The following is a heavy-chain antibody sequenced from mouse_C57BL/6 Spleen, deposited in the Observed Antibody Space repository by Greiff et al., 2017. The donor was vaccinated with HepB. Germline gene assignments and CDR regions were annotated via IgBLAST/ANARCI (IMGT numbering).Heavy chain of an antibody. CDR2: ISSGGDYI. CDR3: TRDRITTVVGHFDY. Sequence: EVKVVESGEGLVKPGGSLKLSCAASGFTFSSYAMSWVRQTPEKRLEWVAYISSGGDYIYYADTVKGRFTISRDNARNTLYLQMSSLKSEDTAMYYCTRDRITTVVGHFDYWGQGTTLTVSS. CDR1: GFTFSSYA. D-gene: IGHD1-1*01. V-gene: IGHV5-9-1*02. J-gene: IGHJ2*01.